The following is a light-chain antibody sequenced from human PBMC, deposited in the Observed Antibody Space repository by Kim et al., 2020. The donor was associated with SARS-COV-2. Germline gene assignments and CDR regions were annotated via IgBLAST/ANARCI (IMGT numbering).Light chain of an antibody. CDR1: NIGSKN. CDR2: RDS. CDR3: QVWDSSTWV. Sequence: SYELTQPLSVSVALGQTARITCGGNNIGSKNVHWYQQKPGQAPVLVIYRDSNRPSGIPERFSDSNSGNTATLTISRAQAGDEADYYCQVWDSSTWVFGGGTKLTVL. J-gene: IGLJ3*02. V-gene: IGLV3-9*01.